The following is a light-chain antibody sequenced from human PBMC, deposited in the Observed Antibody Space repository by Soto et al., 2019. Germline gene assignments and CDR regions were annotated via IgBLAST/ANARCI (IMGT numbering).Light chain of an antibody. CDR3: QQHGTSPI. CDR1: QAVSSLL. CDR2: GAS. Sequence: EVVLTQSPGTLSLSPGERATLSCRASQAVSSLLLAWYQQKPGQAPRLLIYGASSRATGIPDRFSGSGSGTDFTLTVSRLEPEDFAVYYCQQHGTSPIFGGGTEVEIK. J-gene: IGKJ4*01. V-gene: IGKV3-20*01.